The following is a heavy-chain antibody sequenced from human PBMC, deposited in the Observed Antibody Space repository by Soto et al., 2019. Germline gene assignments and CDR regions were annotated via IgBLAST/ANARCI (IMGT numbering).Heavy chain of an antibody. Sequence: GESLKSSCKGSGYSFTSYWIGWVRQMPGKGLEWMGIIYPGDSDTRYSPSFQGQVTISADKSISTAYLQWSSLKASDTAMYYCARVTTPSFYYYGMDVWGQGTTVTVSS. V-gene: IGHV5-51*01. D-gene: IGHD4-4*01. CDR1: GYSFTSYW. CDR3: ARVTTPSFYYYGMDV. J-gene: IGHJ6*02. CDR2: IYPGDSDT.